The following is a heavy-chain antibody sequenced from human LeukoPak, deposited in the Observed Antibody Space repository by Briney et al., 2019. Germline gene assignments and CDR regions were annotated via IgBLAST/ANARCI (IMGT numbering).Heavy chain of an antibody. CDR2: IYSGGST. V-gene: IGHV3-53*05. J-gene: IGHJ4*02. CDR3: AKDDGREMATIPGY. CDR1: GFTVSSNY. D-gene: IGHD5-24*01. Sequence: PGGSLRLSCAASGFTVSSNYMSWVRQAPGKGLEWVSIIYSGGSTFYADSVKGRFTISRDNSKNTLYLQMNSLRAEDTAVYYCAKDDGREMATIPGYWGQGTLVTVSS.